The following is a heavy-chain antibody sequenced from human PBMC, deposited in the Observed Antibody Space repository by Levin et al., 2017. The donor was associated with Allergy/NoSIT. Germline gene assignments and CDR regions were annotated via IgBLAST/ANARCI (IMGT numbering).Heavy chain of an antibody. CDR1: GFTFSSYA. Sequence: GESLKISCAASGFTFSSYAMHWVRQAPGKGLEWVAVISYDGSNKYYADSVKGRFTISRDNSKNTLYLQMNSLRAEDTAVYYCARGGVPWAAAGTMLHGMDVWGQGTTVTVSS. CDR3: ARGGVPWAAAGTMLHGMDV. CDR2: ISYDGSNK. V-gene: IGHV3-30-3*01. J-gene: IGHJ6*02. D-gene: IGHD6-13*01.